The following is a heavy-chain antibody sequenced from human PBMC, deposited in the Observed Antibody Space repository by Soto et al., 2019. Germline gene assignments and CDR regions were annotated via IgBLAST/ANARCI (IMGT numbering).Heavy chain of an antibody. D-gene: IGHD3-22*01. CDR3: ARGPGNYYDSTAPETTWFDP. Sequence: PSETLSLTCTVSGGSISSGGYYWSWIRQHPGKGLEWIGYIYYSGSAYYNPSLKSRVTISVDTSKNQFSLKLSSVTAADTAVYYCARGPGNYYDSTAPETTWFDPWGHGTMVTVPS. CDR1: GGSISSGGYY. V-gene: IGHV4-31*03. J-gene: IGHJ5*02. CDR2: IYYSGSA.